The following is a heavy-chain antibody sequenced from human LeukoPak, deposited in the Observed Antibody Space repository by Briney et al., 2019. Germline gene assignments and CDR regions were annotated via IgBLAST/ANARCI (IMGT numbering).Heavy chain of an antibody. Sequence: GGSLRLSCAATGFSFTTYWMSWVRQAPGKGLEWVANIKEDGSDKYYVDSVKGRFSISRDNAKNSLYLQMSSLRAEDTAVYYCARGPPLYYWGQGTLVTVSS. CDR3: ARGPPLYY. J-gene: IGHJ4*02. CDR1: GFSFTTYW. CDR2: IKEDGSDK. V-gene: IGHV3-7*03.